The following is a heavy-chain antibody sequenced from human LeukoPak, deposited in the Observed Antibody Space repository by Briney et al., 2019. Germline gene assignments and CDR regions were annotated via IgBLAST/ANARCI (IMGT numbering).Heavy chain of an antibody. D-gene: IGHD4-23*01. CDR3: TRATVVTPFYYYYYMDV. J-gene: IGHJ6*03. V-gene: IGHV3-49*04. CDR1: GFTFGDYA. CDR2: IRSKAYGGTS. Sequence: PGGSLRLSCTASGFTFGDYAMSWVRQAPGKGLEWVGFIRSKAYGGTSEYAASVKGRFTISRDDSKSIAYLQMNSLKTEDTAVYYCTRATVVTPFYYYYYMDVWGKGTTVTVSS.